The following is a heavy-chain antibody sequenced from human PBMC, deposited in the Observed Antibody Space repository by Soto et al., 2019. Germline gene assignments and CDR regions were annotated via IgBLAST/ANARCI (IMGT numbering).Heavy chain of an antibody. D-gene: IGHD3-10*01. V-gene: IGHV4-34*01. J-gene: IGHJ4*02. CDR1: GGSFSGYY. CDR2: INHSGST. Sequence: PSETLSLTCAVYGGSFSGYYWTWIRQPPGTGLEWIGEINHSGSTNYNPSLKSRVTISVDTSKNQFSLKLSAVTAADTAVYYCARQVVDGTMAGTGSFDYWGQGTLVTVSS. CDR3: ARQVVDGTMAGTGSFDY.